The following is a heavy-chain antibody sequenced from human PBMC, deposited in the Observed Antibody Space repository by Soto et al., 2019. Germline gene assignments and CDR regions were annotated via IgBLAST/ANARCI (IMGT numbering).Heavy chain of an antibody. V-gene: IGHV3-23*01. CDR1: GFTFSNYA. J-gene: IGHJ4*02. CDR3: AKTAAPRGAYYFDY. CDR2: ISGSGSTT. D-gene: IGHD2-2*01. Sequence: EVQLLDSGGGLVQPGGSLRLSCAASGFTFSNYAMSWVRQAPGKGLEWVSSISGSGSTTYYTDSVKGRFTISRDNSKSTLSLQMDSLRAEDPAIYYCAKTAAPRGAYYFDYWGQGTLLTVSS.